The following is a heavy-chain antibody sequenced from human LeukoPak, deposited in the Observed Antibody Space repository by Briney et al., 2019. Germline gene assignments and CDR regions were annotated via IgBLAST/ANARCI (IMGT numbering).Heavy chain of an antibody. Sequence: GGSLRLSCAASGFTFSSYGMHWVRQAPGKGLEWVAVIWYDGSNKYYADSVKGRFIISRDNSKNTLYLQMNSLRAEDTAVYYCARDLLWRPLAAAGTVGFDYWGQGTLVTVSS. CDR3: ARDLLWRPLAAAGTVGFDY. CDR1: GFTFSSYG. J-gene: IGHJ4*02. V-gene: IGHV3-33*01. D-gene: IGHD6-13*01. CDR2: IWYDGSNK.